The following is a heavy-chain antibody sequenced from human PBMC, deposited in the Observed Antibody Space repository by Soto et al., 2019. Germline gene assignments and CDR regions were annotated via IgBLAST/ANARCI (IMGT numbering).Heavy chain of an antibody. CDR3: ARDLIQVREGYYHGMDV. CDR2: VIPMSGIA. Sequence: QEQLVQSGAEVKKPGSSVKVSCKASGDTFRRYAITWVRQAPGQGLEWMGGVIPMSGIANSAQKFQGRVTITADKSTSTAYMELTSLISADTAVYYYARDLIQVREGYYHGMDVWGPGTTVTVFS. D-gene: IGHD1-26*01. V-gene: IGHV1-69*17. CDR1: GDTFRRYA. J-gene: IGHJ6*02.